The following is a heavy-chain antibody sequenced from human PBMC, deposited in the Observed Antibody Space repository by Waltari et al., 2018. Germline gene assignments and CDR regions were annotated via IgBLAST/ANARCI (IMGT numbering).Heavy chain of an antibody. V-gene: IGHV1-8*03. CDR2: MNPNSGNT. D-gene: IGHD6-13*01. J-gene: IGHJ3*02. Sequence: QVQLVQSGAEVKKPGASVKVSCKASGYTFTSYDINWVPPATGNGLEWMGWMNPNSGNTGYAQKFQGRVTITRNTSISTAYMELSSLRSEDTAVYYCATDGGYSSSWIRLHAFDIWGQGTMVTVSS. CDR3: ATDGGYSSSWIRLHAFDI. CDR1: GYTFTSYD.